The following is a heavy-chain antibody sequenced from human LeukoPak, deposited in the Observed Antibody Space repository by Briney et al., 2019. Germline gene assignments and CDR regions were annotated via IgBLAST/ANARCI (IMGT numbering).Heavy chain of an antibody. CDR3: VNSSPGGGWLVSGNFDY. V-gene: IGHV4-39*01. D-gene: IGHD6-19*01. CDR1: GGSISSNNYY. Sequence: SETLSLTCPVSGGSISSNNYYWGWIRQPPGKGLEWIRSIYYSGSTYYNPSLKSRVTISVDTSKNQFSLKLSSVTAADTAVYYCVNSSPGGGWLVSGNFDYWGQGTLVTVSS. J-gene: IGHJ4*02. CDR2: IYYSGST.